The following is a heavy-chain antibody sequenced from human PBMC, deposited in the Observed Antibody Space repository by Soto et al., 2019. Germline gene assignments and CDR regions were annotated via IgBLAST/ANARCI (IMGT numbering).Heavy chain of an antibody. CDR2: IYYSGGT. CDR1: GGPLRNFY. J-gene: IGHJ2*01. CDR3: ARAAYYYASGTYFYWYFDL. V-gene: IGHV4-59*08. D-gene: IGHD3-10*01. Sequence: SRNLLLPRTVSGGPLRNFYWSRIPEPPRKGLEWIGYIYYSGGTNYNPSLKNRATMSVDTSKNQFSLKLSSVTAADTAIYYCARAAYYYASGTYFYWYFDLWGRGTLDPVSS.